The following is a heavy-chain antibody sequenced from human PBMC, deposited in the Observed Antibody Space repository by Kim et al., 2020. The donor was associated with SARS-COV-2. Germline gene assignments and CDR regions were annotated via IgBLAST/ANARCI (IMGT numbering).Heavy chain of an antibody. D-gene: IGHD6-19*01. Sequence: SVKVSCKASGGTFSSYAISWVRQAPGQGLEWMGGIIPIFVTANYAQKFQGRVTITADESTSTAYMELSSLRSEDTAVYYCAGGSIAVAGTLRSSPHYYYYYGMDVWGQGTTVTVSS. V-gene: IGHV1-69*13. CDR3: AGGSIAVAGTLRSSPHYYYYYGMDV. J-gene: IGHJ6*02. CDR1: GGTFSSYA. CDR2: IIPIFVTA.